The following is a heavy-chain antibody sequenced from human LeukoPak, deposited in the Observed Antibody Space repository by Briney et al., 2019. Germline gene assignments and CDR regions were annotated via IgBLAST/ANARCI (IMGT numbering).Heavy chain of an antibody. CDR2: INAGNGNT. CDR1: GYTFTSYA. V-gene: IGHV1-3*01. D-gene: IGHD5-12*01. CDR3: ARDPGYSGYEDFDY. Sequence: ASVKVSCKASGYTFTSYAMYWVRQAPGQRLEWMGWINAGNGNTKYSQKFQGRVTITRDTSASTAYMELSSLRSEDTAVYYCARDPGYSGYEDFDYWGQGTLVTVSS. J-gene: IGHJ4*02.